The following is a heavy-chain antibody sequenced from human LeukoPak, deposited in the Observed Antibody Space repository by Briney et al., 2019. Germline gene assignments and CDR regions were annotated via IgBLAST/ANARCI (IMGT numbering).Heavy chain of an antibody. CDR1: GFTFSSFA. J-gene: IGHJ4*02. CDR2: ISGSGGST. Sequence: GGSLRLSCAASGFTFSSFAMTWVRQAPGKGLEWVSAISGSGGSTYYADSVKGRFTISRDNSKNTLYLQMNSLRAEDTAVYYCARGPSGYHNTGGQGTLVTVSS. D-gene: IGHD5-12*01. V-gene: IGHV3-23*01. CDR3: ARGPSGYHNT.